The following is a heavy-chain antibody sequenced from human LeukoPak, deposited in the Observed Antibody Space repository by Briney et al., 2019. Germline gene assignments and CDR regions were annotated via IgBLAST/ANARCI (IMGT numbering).Heavy chain of an antibody. D-gene: IGHD2-15*01. V-gene: IGHV3-30*18. CDR1: GFTFSSYG. J-gene: IGHJ6*02. CDR3: AKCGALGYCSGGSCYGTDYYYGMDV. CDR2: ISYDGSNK. Sequence: GGSLRLSCAASGFTFSSYGMHWVRQAPGKGLEWVAVISYDGSNKYYADSVKGRFTISRDNSKNTLYLQMNSLRAEDTAVYYCAKCGALGYCSGGSCYGTDYYYGMDVWGQGTTVTVSS.